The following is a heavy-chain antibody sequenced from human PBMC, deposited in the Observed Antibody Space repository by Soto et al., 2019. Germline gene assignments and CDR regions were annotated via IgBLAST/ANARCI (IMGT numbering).Heavy chain of an antibody. CDR2: ISSSGSTI. CDR3: ARFHGAYYDILTGYCSPNYYYYGMDV. Sequence: PGGSLRLSCAASGFTFSSYEMNWVRQAPGKGLEWVSYISSSGSTIYYADSVKGRFTISRDNAKNSLYLQMNSLRAEDTAVYYCARFHGAYYDILTGYCSPNYYYYGMDVWGQGTTVTVSS. CDR1: GFTFSSYE. V-gene: IGHV3-48*03. J-gene: IGHJ6*02. D-gene: IGHD3-9*01.